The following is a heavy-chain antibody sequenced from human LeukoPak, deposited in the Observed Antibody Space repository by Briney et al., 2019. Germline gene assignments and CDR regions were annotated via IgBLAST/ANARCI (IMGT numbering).Heavy chain of an antibody. Sequence: ASVKVSCKASGYTFTSYDINWVRQATGQGLEWMGWMNPSSGNTGYAQKFQGRVTMTRNTSISTAYMELSSLRSEDTAVYYCARVRSKNSSRGSWFDPWGQGTLVTVSS. V-gene: IGHV1-8*01. CDR1: GYTFTSYD. CDR3: ARVRSKNSSRGSWFDP. CDR2: MNPSSGNT. D-gene: IGHD6-13*01. J-gene: IGHJ5*02.